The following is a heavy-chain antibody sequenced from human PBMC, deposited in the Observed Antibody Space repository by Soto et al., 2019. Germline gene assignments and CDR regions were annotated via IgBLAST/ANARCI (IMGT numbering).Heavy chain of an antibody. D-gene: IGHD6-13*01. V-gene: IGHV3-7*03. CDR2: IKQDGSEK. CDR1: GFTFSSYW. CDR3: AKDPKYSSSWFSYYFDY. J-gene: IGHJ4*02. Sequence: SGGSLRLSCAASGFTFSSYWMSWVRQAPGKGLEWVANIKQDGSEKYYVDSVKGRFTISRDNAKNTLYLQMNSLRAEDTAVYYCAKDPKYSSSWFSYYFDYWGQGTLVTVSS.